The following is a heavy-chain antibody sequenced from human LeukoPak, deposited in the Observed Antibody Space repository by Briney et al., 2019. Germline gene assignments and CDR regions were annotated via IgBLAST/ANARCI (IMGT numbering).Heavy chain of an antibody. CDR3: ATGLSGSYWPEGY. V-gene: IGHV1-24*01. CDR1: GYTLTELS. D-gene: IGHD1-26*01. CDR2: FDPEDGET. J-gene: IGHJ4*02. Sequence: VASVKVSCKVSGYTLTELSMHWVRQAPGKGLEWMGGFDPEDGETIYAQKFQGRVTMTEDTSTDTAYMELGSLRSEDTAVYYCATGLSGSYWPEGYWGQGTLVTVSS.